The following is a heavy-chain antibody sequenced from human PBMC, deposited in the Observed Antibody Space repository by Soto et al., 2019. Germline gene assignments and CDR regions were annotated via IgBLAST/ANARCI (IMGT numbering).Heavy chain of an antibody. J-gene: IGHJ5*02. CDR3: ARLAPGIDP. CDR2: IIPIFGTA. Sequence: SVKVSCNASGGTFISYASIWVRQAPGQGLEWMGGIIPIFGTANYAQKFQGRVTITADESTSTAYMELSSLRSEDTAVYYCARLAPGIDPWGQGTLVTVSS. V-gene: IGHV1-69*01. CDR1: GGTFISYA. D-gene: IGHD3-10*01.